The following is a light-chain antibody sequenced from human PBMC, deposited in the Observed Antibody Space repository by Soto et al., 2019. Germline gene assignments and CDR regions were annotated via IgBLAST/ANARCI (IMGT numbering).Light chain of an antibody. CDR3: LQDYSYPNT. V-gene: IGKV1-6*01. Sequence: AIQVTQSPSSLSASVGDGVTITCRASQAIRNDVAWYQQKAGRVPNLLIYAATHLQSGVPSRFSGSGFGTDFTLTISSLQPEDFATYYCLQDYSYPNTFGGGTKVEIK. CDR2: AAT. CDR1: QAIRND. J-gene: IGKJ4*01.